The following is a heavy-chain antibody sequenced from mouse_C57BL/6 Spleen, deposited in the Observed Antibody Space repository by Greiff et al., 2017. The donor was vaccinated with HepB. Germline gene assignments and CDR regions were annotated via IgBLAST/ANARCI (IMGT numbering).Heavy chain of an antibody. J-gene: IGHJ4*01. D-gene: IGHD1-1*01. V-gene: IGHV1-82*01. CDR3: ARTVVATKGNMDY. Sequence: QVQLQQSGPELVKPGASVKISCKASGYAFSSSWMNWVKQRPGKGLEWIGRIYPGDGDTNYNGKFKGKATLTADKSSSTAYMQLSSLTSEDSAVYFCARTVVATKGNMDYWGQGTSVTVSS. CDR2: IYPGDGDT. CDR1: GYAFSSSW.